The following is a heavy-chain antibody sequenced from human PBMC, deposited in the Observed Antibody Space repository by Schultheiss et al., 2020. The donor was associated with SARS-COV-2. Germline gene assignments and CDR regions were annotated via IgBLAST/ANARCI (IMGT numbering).Heavy chain of an antibody. CDR2: IDWDDDK. J-gene: IGHJ6*02. D-gene: IGHD4-23*01. V-gene: IGHV2-70*18. CDR3: ARVDYGGVASGMDV. CDR1: GYAIGSDYYW. Sequence: TLSLTCAVSGYAIGSDYYWGWIRQPPGKALEWLALIDWDDDKYYTTSLKTRLTISKDTSKNQVVLTMTNMDPVDTATYYCARVDYGGVASGMDVWGQGTTVTVSS.